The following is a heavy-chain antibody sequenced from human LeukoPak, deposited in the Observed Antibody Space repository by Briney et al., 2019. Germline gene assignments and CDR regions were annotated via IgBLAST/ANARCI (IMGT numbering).Heavy chain of an antibody. V-gene: IGHV1-69*13. CDR3: ARGKRSYYPIEYFQH. J-gene: IGHJ1*01. CDR2: IIPIFGTA. Sequence: GASVKVSCKASGGAFSSYAISWVRQAPGQGLEWMGGIIPIFGTANYAQKFQGRVTITADESTSTAYMELSSLRSEDTAVYYCARGKRSYYPIEYFQHWGQGTLVTVSS. CDR1: GGAFSSYA. D-gene: IGHD1-26*01.